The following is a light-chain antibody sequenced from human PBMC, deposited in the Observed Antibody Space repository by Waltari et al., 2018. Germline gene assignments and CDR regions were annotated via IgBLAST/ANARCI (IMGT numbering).Light chain of an antibody. V-gene: IGKV3-11*01. CDR2: DTS. CDR1: HSVDWY. CDR3: QQRRSWPLA. J-gene: IGKJ4*01. Sequence: EIVLTRSPATLSLSPGERATLSCRASHSVDWYLAWYQQRPGQPPRLLIYDTSDRAPGIPARFSCSGSDTDFTLTISSLVPADFAVYYCQQRRSWPLACGGGTKVEIE.